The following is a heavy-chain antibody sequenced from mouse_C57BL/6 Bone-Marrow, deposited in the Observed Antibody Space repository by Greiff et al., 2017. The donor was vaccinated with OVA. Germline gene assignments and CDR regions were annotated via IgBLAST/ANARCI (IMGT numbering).Heavy chain of an antibody. Sequence: VQLQQPGAELVKPGASVKLSCKASGYTFTSYWMHWVKQRPGRGLEWIGRIDPNSGGTKYNEKFKSKATLTVDKHSSTAYMQLSSLTSEDSAVYYCTRSPSHYYGSSSFGYWGQGTTLTVSS. D-gene: IGHD1-1*01. J-gene: IGHJ2*01. V-gene: IGHV1-72*01. CDR3: TRSPSHYYGSSSFGY. CDR1: GYTFTSYW. CDR2: IDPNSGGT.